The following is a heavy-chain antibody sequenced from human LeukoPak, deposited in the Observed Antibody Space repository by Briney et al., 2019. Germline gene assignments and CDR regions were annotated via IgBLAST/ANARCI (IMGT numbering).Heavy chain of an antibody. CDR1: GFTFSSYW. V-gene: IGHV3-7*01. J-gene: IGHJ4*02. Sequence: PGGSLGLSCAASGFTFSSYWMTWIRQAPGKGLEWVANIKEDGSEKNYVDSVKGRFTISRDNAKNSLYLQVNSLRAEDTAVYYCARDRGYLVFDYWGQGTLVTVSS. CDR3: ARDRGYLVFDY. D-gene: IGHD5-12*01. CDR2: IKEDGSEK.